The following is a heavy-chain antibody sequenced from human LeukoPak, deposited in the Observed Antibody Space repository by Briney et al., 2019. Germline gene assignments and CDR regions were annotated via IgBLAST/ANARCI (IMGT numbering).Heavy chain of an antibody. V-gene: IGHV3-23*01. Sequence: PGGSLRLSCAASGFTFSSSAMSWVRQAPGKGLEWVSSISGSGSGGSTYYADSVKGRFTISRDNSKNTLYLQMNSLRAEDSAVYYCARVSLVRGVITKPNSDWGQGTLVTVSS. CDR3: ARVSLVRGVITKPNSD. D-gene: IGHD3-10*01. J-gene: IGHJ4*02. CDR2: ISGSGSGGST. CDR1: GFTFSSSA.